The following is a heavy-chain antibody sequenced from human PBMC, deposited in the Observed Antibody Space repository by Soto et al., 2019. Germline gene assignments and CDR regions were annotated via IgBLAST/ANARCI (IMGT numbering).Heavy chain of an antibody. D-gene: IGHD3-16*01. CDR2: INSDGGTR. CDR3: VTSGGFDH. V-gene: IGHV3-74*01. J-gene: IGHJ5*02. CDR1: GFTFSNYW. Sequence: EVQLMESGGGLVQPGGSLRLSCVASGFTFSNYWMHWVRQAPGKGLVWVSRINSDGGTRSYAESVKGRFTISRDNVKNTLYLQMNSLRAEDTAVYYCVTSGGFDHWGQGTLVTVSS.